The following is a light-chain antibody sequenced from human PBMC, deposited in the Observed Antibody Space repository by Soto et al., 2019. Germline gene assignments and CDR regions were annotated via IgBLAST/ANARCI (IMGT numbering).Light chain of an antibody. CDR3: QQLTNFRFT. CDR2: SAS. CDR1: QDINKF. V-gene: IGKV1-9*01. Sequence: IQLTQSPSSLSASVGDRVTVTCRASQDINKFLAWFQQKPGKAPNLLIFSASTLQSAVPSRFSGGGSGTDFTLTIDSLQPEDFATYYCQQLTNFRFTFGQGTKLDIK. J-gene: IGKJ2*01.